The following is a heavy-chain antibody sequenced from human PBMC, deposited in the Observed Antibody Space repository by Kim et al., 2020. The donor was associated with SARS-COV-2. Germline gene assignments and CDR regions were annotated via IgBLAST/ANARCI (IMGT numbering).Heavy chain of an antibody. CDR2: IYHSGST. V-gene: IGHV4-4*02. J-gene: IGHJ6*01. D-gene: IGHD6-19*01. Sequence: SETLSLTCAVCGGSISSSNWWSWVRQPPGKGLEWSGEIYHSGSTNYKTSLKSRVTISVDKTKNQFSLKLISVTAADTAVYYCARGDSSGWYGTLYYGMDV. CDR1: GGSISSSNW. CDR3: ARGDSSGWYGTLYYGMDV.